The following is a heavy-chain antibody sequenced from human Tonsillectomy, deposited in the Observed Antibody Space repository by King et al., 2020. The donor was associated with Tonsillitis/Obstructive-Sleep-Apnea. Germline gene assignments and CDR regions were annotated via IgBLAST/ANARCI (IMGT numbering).Heavy chain of an antibody. Sequence: QLQESGPGLVKPSQTLSLTCTVSGGSISSGGYYWSWIRQHPGKGLEWIGYIYYSGSTYYNPSLKSRVTISVDTSKNQFSLKLSSVTAADTAVYYCAREVGGGSYYNYDYGMDVWGQGSTVTVSS. J-gene: IGHJ6*02. V-gene: IGHV4-31*03. D-gene: IGHD2-15*01. CDR3: AREVGGGSYYNYDYGMDV. CDR1: GGSISSGGYY. CDR2: IYYSGST.